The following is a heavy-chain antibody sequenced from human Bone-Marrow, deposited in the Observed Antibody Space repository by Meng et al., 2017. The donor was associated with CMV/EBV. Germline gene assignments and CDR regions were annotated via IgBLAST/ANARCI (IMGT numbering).Heavy chain of an antibody. J-gene: IGHJ4*02. CDR2: IYTSGST. CDR1: GGSISSGSYY. Sequence: QGQRQESGPGLVKPSQTLSLTCTVSGGSISSGSYYWSWIRQPAGKGLEWIGRIYTSGSTNYNPSLKSRVTISVDTSKNQFSLKLSSVTAADTAVYYCARGPGRVRGVIDYWGQGTLVTVSS. CDR3: ARGPGRVRGVIDY. D-gene: IGHD3-10*01. V-gene: IGHV4-61*02.